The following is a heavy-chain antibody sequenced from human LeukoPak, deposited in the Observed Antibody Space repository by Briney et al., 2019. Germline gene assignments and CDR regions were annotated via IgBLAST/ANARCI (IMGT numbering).Heavy chain of an antibody. J-gene: IGHJ4*02. CDR2: ISATGGTT. CDR1: GFTFSSYA. CDR3: AKDRYSGYGGLGDY. D-gene: IGHD5-12*01. Sequence: GGSLRLSCAASGFTFSSYAMSWVRQAPGKGLEWVSAISATGGTTYYADSVKGRFTISRDNSENTLYLQMNSLRAEDTAVYYCAKDRYSGYGGLGDYWGQGTLVTVSS. V-gene: IGHV3-23*01.